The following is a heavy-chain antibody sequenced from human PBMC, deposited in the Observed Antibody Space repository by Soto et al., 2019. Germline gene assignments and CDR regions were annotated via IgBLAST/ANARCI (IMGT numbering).Heavy chain of an antibody. CDR1: GNSISSSNW. D-gene: IGHD2-15*01. J-gene: IGHJ4*02. CDR2: IYYSGST. Sequence: QVQLQESGPGLVKPSDTLSLTCAVSGNSISSSNWWGWIRQPPGKGLEWIGYIYYSGSTYYNPSLKSRVTMSVDTSKNQFSLKRSSTAVDTAVYYCARSRDGVVDHWGQGTLVTVSS. V-gene: IGHV4-28*01. CDR3: ARSRDGVVDH.